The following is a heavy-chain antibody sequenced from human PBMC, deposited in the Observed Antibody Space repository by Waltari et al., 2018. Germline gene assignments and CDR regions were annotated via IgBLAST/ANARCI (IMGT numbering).Heavy chain of an antibody. J-gene: IGHJ6*02. D-gene: IGHD1-1*01. CDR2: IYYSGST. CDR1: GGSISSHY. V-gene: IGHV4-59*11. Sequence: QVQLQESGPGLVKPSETLSLTCTVPGGSISSHYWSWIRQPPGKGLEWIGYIYYSGSTNYNPSLKSRVTISVDTSKNQFSLKLSSVTAADTAVYYCARVSNWNYGMDVWGQGTTVTVSS. CDR3: ARVSNWNYGMDV.